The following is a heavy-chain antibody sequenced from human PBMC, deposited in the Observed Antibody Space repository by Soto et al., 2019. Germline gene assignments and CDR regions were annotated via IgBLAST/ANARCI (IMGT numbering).Heavy chain of an antibody. CDR1: GGTFSSYA. CDR3: ASEWEPQNYYYYGMDV. D-gene: IGHD1-26*01. J-gene: IGHJ6*02. V-gene: IGHV1-69*13. CDR2: IIPIFGTA. Sequence: SVKVSCKASGGTFSSYALSWVRQAPGQGLEWMGGIIPIFGTANYAQKFQGRVTITADESTSTAYMELSSLRSEDTAVYYCASEWEPQNYYYYGMDVWAKGPRSPSP.